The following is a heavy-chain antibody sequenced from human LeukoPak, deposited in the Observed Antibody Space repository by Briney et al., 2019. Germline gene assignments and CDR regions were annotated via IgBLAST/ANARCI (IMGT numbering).Heavy chain of an antibody. V-gene: IGHV1-18*04. CDR3: TRDPDGAHDFDY. D-gene: IGHD4-17*01. CDR1: GYTFTGYY. Sequence: ASVKVSCKASGYTFTGYYMHWVRQAPGQGLEWMGWIGVYNGETNYAQKFRGRVTMTTDTSTSTAYMELRSLTSDDTAVYYCTRDPDGAHDFDYWGQGTLVTVSS. J-gene: IGHJ4*02. CDR2: IGVYNGET.